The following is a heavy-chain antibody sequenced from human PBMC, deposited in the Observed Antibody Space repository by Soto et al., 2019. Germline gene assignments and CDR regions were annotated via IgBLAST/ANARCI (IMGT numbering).Heavy chain of an antibody. Sequence: QVQLQESGPGLVKPSGTLSLTCAVSGGSISSSNWWSWVRQPPGKGLEWIGEIYHSGSTNYNPSLKRRVTISVEKSKNQFSLKPSSVTAEDTAVYYCARVSGSDYYGMDVWGQGTTVTVSS. CDR1: GGSISSSNW. CDR2: IYHSGST. CDR3: ARVSGSDYYGMDV. V-gene: IGHV4-4*02. J-gene: IGHJ6*02. D-gene: IGHD1-26*01.